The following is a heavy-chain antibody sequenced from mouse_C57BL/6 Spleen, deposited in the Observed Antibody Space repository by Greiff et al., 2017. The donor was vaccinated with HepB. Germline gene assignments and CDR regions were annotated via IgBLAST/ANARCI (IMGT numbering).Heavy chain of an antibody. D-gene: IGHD2-4*01. CDR1: GYTFTSYW. CDR2: IYPSDSET. CDR3: ARGGDYDGAMDY. Sequence: QVQLQQSGAELVRPGSSVKLSCKASGYTFTSYWMDWVKQRPGQGLEWIGNIYPSDSETHYNQKFKDKATLTVDKSSSTAYMQLSSLTSEDSAVYYCARGGDYDGAMDYWGQGTSVTVSS. V-gene: IGHV1-61*01. J-gene: IGHJ4*01.